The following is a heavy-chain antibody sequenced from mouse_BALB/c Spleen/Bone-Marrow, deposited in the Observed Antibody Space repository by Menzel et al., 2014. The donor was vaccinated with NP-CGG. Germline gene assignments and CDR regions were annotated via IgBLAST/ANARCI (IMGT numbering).Heavy chain of an antibody. CDR2: IRNKANGYTT. CDR3: ARDMGLLRFDY. Sequence: EVQLQESGGGLVQPGGSLRLSCAPSGFTFTDYYMSWVRQPPGKALEWLTFIRNKANGYTTEYSASVKGRFTISRVNSQSILYLQMNTLRAEDSATYYCARDMGLLRFDYWGQGTTLTVSS. CDR1: GFTFTDYY. V-gene: IGHV7-3*02. D-gene: IGHD2-3*01. J-gene: IGHJ2*01.